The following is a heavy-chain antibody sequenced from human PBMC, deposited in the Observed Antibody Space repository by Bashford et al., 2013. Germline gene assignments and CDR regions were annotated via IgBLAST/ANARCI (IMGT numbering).Heavy chain of an antibody. CDR2: ISYDGTNQ. Sequence: GGSLRLSCAVSGFNSSSYAMHWVRQAPGKGLEWMAVISYDGTNQYYADSVKGRFTVSRDELKRTMYLQMKSLRVEDTAVYYCARHGGGTSRDVWGQGTTVTVSS. D-gene: IGHD4-23*01. CDR3: ARHGGGTSRDV. V-gene: IGHV3-30-3*01. J-gene: IGHJ6*02. CDR1: GFNSSSYA.